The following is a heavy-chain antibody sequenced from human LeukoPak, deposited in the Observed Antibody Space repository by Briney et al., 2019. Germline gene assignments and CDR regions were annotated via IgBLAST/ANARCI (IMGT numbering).Heavy chain of an antibody. Sequence: PGGSLRLSCAASGFTFSTYDMNWVRQAPGKGLEWLSAISSRSDYIYYADSVKGRFTVSRDNAENSLYIQMSSLRAEDTAVYYCAREIYGSGTHPFDYWGQGTLVTVSS. D-gene: IGHD3-10*01. J-gene: IGHJ4*02. CDR2: ISSRSDYI. CDR1: GFTFSTYD. V-gene: IGHV3-21*01. CDR3: AREIYGSGTHPFDY.